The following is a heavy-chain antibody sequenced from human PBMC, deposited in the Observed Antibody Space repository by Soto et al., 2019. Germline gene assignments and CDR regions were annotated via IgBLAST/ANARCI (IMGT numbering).Heavy chain of an antibody. CDR2: IIPVFQTA. Sequence: QEQLVQSGAEVKKPGSSVKVSCKASGGLFSSYPISWVRQVPGQGLEWMGGIIPVFQTAYYTQRFQGRITINPAGSTNTAYMELSSLRSEDTAIYYCARGGSGYTWFNEFWGQGTLVTVSS. J-gene: IGHJ4*02. CDR3: ARGGSGYTWFNEF. D-gene: IGHD3-22*01. CDR1: GGLFSSYP. V-gene: IGHV1-69*01.